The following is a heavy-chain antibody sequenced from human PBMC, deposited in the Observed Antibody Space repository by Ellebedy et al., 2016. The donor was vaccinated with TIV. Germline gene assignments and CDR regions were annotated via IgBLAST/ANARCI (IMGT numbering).Heavy chain of an antibody. CDR2: INSRNSSI. D-gene: IGHD3-22*01. CDR1: GVTFSSYN. CDR3: ARDPMIWIFDY. J-gene: IGHJ4*02. Sequence: GESLKISCAASGVTFSSYNMNWVRQAPGKGLEWVSYINSRNSSIYYAYSVKGPFTISRDNAKNSLYLQMNSLKAEDTAVYYCARDPMIWIFDYWGQGTLVTVSS. V-gene: IGHV3-48*01.